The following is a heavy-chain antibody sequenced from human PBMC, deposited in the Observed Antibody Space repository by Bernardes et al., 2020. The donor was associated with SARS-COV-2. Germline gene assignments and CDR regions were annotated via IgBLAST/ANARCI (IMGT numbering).Heavy chain of an antibody. CDR1: GYTFSSYG. J-gene: IGHJ6*02. D-gene: IGHD3-16*01. CDR3: AREKELWDYYYYGMDV. V-gene: IGHV1-18*04. Sequence: ASVKVSCKASGYTFSSYGISWVRQAPGQGLEWMGWISADNGNIKYTQKLQGRVTMTTDTSTSTAYMELRSLRSDDTAVYYCAREKELWDYYYYGMDVWGQGTTVTVSS. CDR2: ISADNGNI.